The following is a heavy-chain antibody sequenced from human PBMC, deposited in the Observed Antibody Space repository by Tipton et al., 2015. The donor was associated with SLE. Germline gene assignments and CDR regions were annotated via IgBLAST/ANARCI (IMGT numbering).Heavy chain of an antibody. CDR3: ARRVKYIAAAVYFDY. J-gene: IGHJ4*02. V-gene: IGHV4-59*12. D-gene: IGHD6-13*01. CDR2: IYYSGST. CDR1: GGSISSYY. Sequence: TLSLTCTVSGGSISSYYWSWIRQPPGKGLEWIGYIYYSGSTNYNPSLKSRVTISVDTSKSQFSLKLSSVTAADTAVYYCARRVKYIAAAVYFDYWGQGTLVTVSS.